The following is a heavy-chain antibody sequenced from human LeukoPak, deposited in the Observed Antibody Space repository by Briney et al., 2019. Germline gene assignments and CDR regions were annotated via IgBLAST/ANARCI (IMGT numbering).Heavy chain of an antibody. CDR3: AGGCIAAAGTYYYYYGMDV. CDR2: INHSGST. CDR1: GFTFSSYS. J-gene: IGHJ6*02. Sequence: GSLRLSCAASGFTFSSYSMNWIRQPPGKGLEWIGEINHSGSTNCNPSLKSRVTISVDTSKNQFSLKLSSVTAADTAVYYCAGGCIAAAGTYYYYYGMDVWGQGTTVTVSS. V-gene: IGHV4-34*01. D-gene: IGHD6-13*01.